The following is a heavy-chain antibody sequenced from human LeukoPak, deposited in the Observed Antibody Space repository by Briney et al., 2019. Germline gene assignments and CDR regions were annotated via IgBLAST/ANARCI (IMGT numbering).Heavy chain of an antibody. Sequence: SETLSLTCAVYGGSFSGYYWSWIRQPPGKGLEWIGEINHSGSTNYNPSLKSRVTISVDTSKNQFSLKLSSVTAADTAVYYCARAYSSSWYVWYYFDYWGQGTLATVSS. CDR2: INHSGST. V-gene: IGHV4-34*01. CDR1: GGSFSGYY. D-gene: IGHD6-13*01. J-gene: IGHJ4*02. CDR3: ARAYSSSWYVWYYFDY.